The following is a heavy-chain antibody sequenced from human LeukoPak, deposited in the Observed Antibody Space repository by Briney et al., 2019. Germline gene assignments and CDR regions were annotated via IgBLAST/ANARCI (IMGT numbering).Heavy chain of an antibody. Sequence: GGSLRLSCAASGFTFSSYAMHWVRQAPGKGLEWVAVISYDGSNKYYADSVKGRFTISRDNSKNTLYLQMNSLRAEDTAVYYCARDLGFLEWLPQGPFDYWGQGALVTVSS. V-gene: IGHV3-30*04. J-gene: IGHJ4*02. CDR1: GFTFSSYA. CDR3: ARDLGFLEWLPQGPFDY. CDR2: ISYDGSNK. D-gene: IGHD3-3*01.